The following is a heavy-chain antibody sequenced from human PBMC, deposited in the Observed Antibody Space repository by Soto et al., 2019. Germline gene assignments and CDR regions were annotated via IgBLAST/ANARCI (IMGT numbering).Heavy chain of an antibody. CDR2: INHSGST. J-gene: IGHJ6*02. D-gene: IGHD6-13*01. CDR1: GGSFSGYY. Sequence: SETLSLTCAVYGGSFSGYYWSWIRQPPGKGLEWIGEINHSGSTNYNPSLKSRVTISVDTSKNQFSLKLSSVTAADTAVYYCARVPVQIAAPKVHYYYGMDVWGQGTTVTVSS. V-gene: IGHV4-34*01. CDR3: ARVPVQIAAPKVHYYYGMDV.